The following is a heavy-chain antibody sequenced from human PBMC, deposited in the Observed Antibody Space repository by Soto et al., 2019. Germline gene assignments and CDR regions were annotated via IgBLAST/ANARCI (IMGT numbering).Heavy chain of an antibody. V-gene: IGHV3-30-3*01. J-gene: IGHJ6*02. Sequence: SLRLSCAASGFTFSGYAMHWVRQAPGKGLEWVALISYDGSNKYYADSVEGRFTISRDSSKSTMYLQMNSLRSEDTAIFYCARGSGGYSYYGVDVWGQGTTVTVSS. CDR3: ARGSGGYSYYGVDV. CDR2: ISYDGSNK. CDR1: GFTFSGYA. D-gene: IGHD3-16*01.